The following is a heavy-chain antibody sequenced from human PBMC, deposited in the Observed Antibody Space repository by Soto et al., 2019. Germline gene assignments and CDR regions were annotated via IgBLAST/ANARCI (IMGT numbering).Heavy chain of an antibody. CDR2: ISYDGSNK. V-gene: IGHV3-30*18. CDR3: AKDVSVSSGLDV. J-gene: IGHJ6*02. Sequence: QVQLVESGGGVVQPGRSLRLSCAASGFTFSSYGMHWVRQAPGKGLEWVAVISYDGSNKYYADSVKGRFTISRDNSKNTLYLQMNSLRAEDTAVYYCAKDVSVSSGLDVWGQGTTVTVSS. CDR1: GFTFSSYG.